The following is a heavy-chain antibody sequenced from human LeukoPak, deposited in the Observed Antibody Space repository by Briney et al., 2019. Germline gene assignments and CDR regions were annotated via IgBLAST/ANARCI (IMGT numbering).Heavy chain of an antibody. Sequence: PGGSLRLTCAASGVTFTNYEMAWVCQAPGMGLEWVSYISDRGTITKYVDAVKGRFTISRDNARNSVYLQMESLRVEDTALYYCAGGPQYGGSYVDWGQGTLVTVSS. J-gene: IGHJ4*02. CDR2: ISDRGTIT. V-gene: IGHV3-48*03. CDR3: AGGPQYGGSYVD. D-gene: IGHD1-26*01. CDR1: GVTFTNYE.